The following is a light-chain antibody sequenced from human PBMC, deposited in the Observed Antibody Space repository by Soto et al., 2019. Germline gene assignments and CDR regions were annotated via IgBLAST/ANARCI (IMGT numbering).Light chain of an antibody. J-gene: IGLJ1*01. CDR1: SSNIGSNT. CDR2: SNN. Sequence: QSVLTQPPSWSGTPGQRVTISCSGSSSNIGSNTVNWYQQLPGTAPKLLIYSNNQRPSGVPDRFSGSKSGTSASLAISGLQSEDEADYYCAAWDDSLNVLYVFGTGTKVTVL. CDR3: AAWDDSLNVLYV. V-gene: IGLV1-44*01.